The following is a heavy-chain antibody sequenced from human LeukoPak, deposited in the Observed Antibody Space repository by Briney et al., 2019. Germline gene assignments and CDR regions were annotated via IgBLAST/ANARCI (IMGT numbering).Heavy chain of an antibody. J-gene: IGHJ4*02. V-gene: IGHV3-64*01. CDR2: ISSTGAST. Sequence: PGGSLRLSCAASGFIFSSFAMHWVRQAPGKGLEYVSAISSTGASTYYANSVKGRFTISRDNSKSTLYLQMGSLRAEGMAVYYCARRNDFLTGYPYDYRGQGTLVNVSS. CDR1: GFIFSSFA. CDR3: ARRNDFLTGYPYDY. D-gene: IGHD3-9*01.